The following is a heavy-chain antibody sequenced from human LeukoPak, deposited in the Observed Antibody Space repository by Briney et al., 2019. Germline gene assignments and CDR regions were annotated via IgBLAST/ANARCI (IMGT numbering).Heavy chain of an antibody. CDR1: GYTFNRHW. CDR3: ARLNPSGGRAFDI. D-gene: IGHD1-26*01. Sequence: GESLKISCKGSGYTFNRHWIGWVRQMPGKGLEWMGIIYNPAFQGQVTISADKSISTAYLQWSSLKASDTAMYYCARLNPSGGRAFDIWGQGTMVTVSS. J-gene: IGHJ3*02. CDR2: IY. V-gene: IGHV5-51*01.